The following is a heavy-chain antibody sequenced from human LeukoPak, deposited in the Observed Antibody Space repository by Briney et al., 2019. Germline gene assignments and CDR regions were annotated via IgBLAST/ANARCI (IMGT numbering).Heavy chain of an antibody. D-gene: IGHD3-3*01. J-gene: IGHJ4*02. Sequence: ASVKVSCKASGYTFTGYYMHWVRQAPGQGLEWMGCINPNRGGTNYAQKFQGRVTMTRDTSISTAYMELSRLRSDDTAVYYCARGSDDFWSGYSPYYWGQGTLVTVSS. CDR3: ARGSDDFWSGYSPYY. CDR2: INPNRGGT. CDR1: GYTFTGYY. V-gene: IGHV1-2*02.